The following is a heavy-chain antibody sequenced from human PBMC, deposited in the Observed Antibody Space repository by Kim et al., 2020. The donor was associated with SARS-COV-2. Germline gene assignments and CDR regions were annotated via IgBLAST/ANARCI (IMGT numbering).Heavy chain of an antibody. Sequence: GGSLRLSCAASGFTFSSYGMHWVRQAPGKGLEWVAVISYDGSNKYYADSVKGRFTISRDNSKNTLYLQMNSLRAEDTAVYYCASQYYYDSSGYHRPFDYWGQGTLVTVSS. CDR3: ASQYYYDSSGYHRPFDY. D-gene: IGHD3-22*01. CDR1: GFTFSSYG. J-gene: IGHJ4*02. V-gene: IGHV3-33*05. CDR2: ISYDGSNK.